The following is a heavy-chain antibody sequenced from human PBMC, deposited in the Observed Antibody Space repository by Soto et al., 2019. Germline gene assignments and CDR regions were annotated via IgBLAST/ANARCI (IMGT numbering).Heavy chain of an antibody. CDR1: GFTFSSYA. Sequence: TGGSLRLSCAASGFTFSSYAMSWVRQAPGKGLEWVSAINGSGGSTYYADSVKGRFTISRDNSKNTLYLQMNSLRAEDTAVYYCAKNSGYQLPNWFDPWGQGTLVTVSS. J-gene: IGHJ5*02. D-gene: IGHD2-2*01. V-gene: IGHV3-23*01. CDR2: INGSGGST. CDR3: AKNSGYQLPNWFDP.